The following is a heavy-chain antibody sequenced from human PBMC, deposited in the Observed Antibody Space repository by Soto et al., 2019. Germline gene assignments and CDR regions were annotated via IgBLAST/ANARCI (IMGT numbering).Heavy chain of an antibody. Sequence: GASVKVSCKVSGYTLTELSMQWVRQAPGKGLEWMGGFDPEDGETIYAQKFQGRVTMTEDTSTDTAYMELSSLRSEDTAVYYCATSFIAAAGANFDYWGQGTLVTVSS. J-gene: IGHJ4*02. V-gene: IGHV1-24*01. CDR3: ATSFIAAAGANFDY. D-gene: IGHD6-13*01. CDR2: FDPEDGET. CDR1: GYTLTELS.